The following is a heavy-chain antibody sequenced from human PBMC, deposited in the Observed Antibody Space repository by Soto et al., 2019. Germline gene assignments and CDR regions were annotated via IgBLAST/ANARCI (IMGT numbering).Heavy chain of an antibody. D-gene: IGHD1-26*01. CDR3: AKGGVGSTSNAFDI. V-gene: IGHV3-30*18. CDR2: ISYDGSNK. CDR1: GFTFRGYG. J-gene: IGHJ3*02. Sequence: PGESLKISCAASGFTFRGYGMHWVRQAPGKGLEWVTVISYDGSNKYYADSVKGRFTISRDNSKNTLYLQMHSLRPEDTALYYCAKGGVGSTSNAFDIWGQGTMVTVSS.